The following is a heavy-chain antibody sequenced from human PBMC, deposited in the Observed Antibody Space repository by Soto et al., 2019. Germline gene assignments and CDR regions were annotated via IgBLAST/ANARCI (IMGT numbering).Heavy chain of an antibody. CDR1: GGSFSGYY. CDR2: INHSGST. CDR3: ARGRITMVRGVIISPWPYYFDY. J-gene: IGHJ4*02. Sequence: SETLSLTCAVYGGSFSGYYWSWIRQPPGKGLEWIGEINHSGSTNYNPSLKSRVTISVDTSKNQFSLKLSSVTAADTAVYYCARGRITMVRGVIISPWPYYFDYWGQGTLVTVSS. D-gene: IGHD3-10*01. V-gene: IGHV4-34*01.